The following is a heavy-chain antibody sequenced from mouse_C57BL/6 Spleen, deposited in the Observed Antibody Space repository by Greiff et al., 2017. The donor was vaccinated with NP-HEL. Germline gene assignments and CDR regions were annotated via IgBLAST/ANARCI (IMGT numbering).Heavy chain of an antibody. Sequence: EVKLMESGGGLVQPGGSLSLSCAASGFTFTDYYMSWVRQPPGKALAWLGFIRNKANGYTTEYSASVKGRFTISRDNSQSILYLQMNALRAEASATYYCARYAGYPLAYWGQGTLVTVSA. J-gene: IGHJ3*01. CDR3: ARYAGYPLAY. CDR1: GFTFTDYY. V-gene: IGHV7-3*01. D-gene: IGHD2-2*01. CDR2: IRNKANGYTT.